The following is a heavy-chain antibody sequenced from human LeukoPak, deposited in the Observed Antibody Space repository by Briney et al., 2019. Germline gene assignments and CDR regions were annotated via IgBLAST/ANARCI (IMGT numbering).Heavy chain of an antibody. D-gene: IGHD3-22*01. J-gene: IGHJ4*02. V-gene: IGHV1-2*02. CDR2: INPNSGGT. CDR1: GYTFTGYY. Sequence: GASVKVSCKASGYTFTGYYMHWVRQAPGQGLEWMGWINPNSGGTNYAQKFQGRVTMTRDTSISTAYMELSRLRSDDTAVYYCATEGYYYDSSGSPNLVYWGQGTLVTVSS. CDR3: ATEGYYYDSSGSPNLVY.